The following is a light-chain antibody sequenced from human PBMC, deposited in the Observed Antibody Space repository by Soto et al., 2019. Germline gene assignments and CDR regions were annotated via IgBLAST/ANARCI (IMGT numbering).Light chain of an antibody. V-gene: IGKV3-11*01. CDR1: QSVSSY. CDR3: QQFDDSVT. J-gene: IGKJ5*01. CDR2: DAS. Sequence: EIVMTQSPATLSVSPGERATLSCRASQSVSSYLLWYQQKPGQAPRLLIYDASNRATGIPARFSGSGSETDFTLTISSLEPEDSAVYYCQQFDDSVTFGQGTRLEIK.